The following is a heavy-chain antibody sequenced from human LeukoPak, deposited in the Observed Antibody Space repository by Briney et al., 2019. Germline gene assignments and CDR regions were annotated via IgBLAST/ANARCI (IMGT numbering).Heavy chain of an antibody. Sequence: ASVKVSCKVSGYTLTELSMHWVRQAPGEGLEWMGGFDPEDGETIYAQKFQGRVTMTEDTSTDTAYMELSSLRSEDTAVYYCATIGSGFNGDRDYWGQGTLVTVSS. CDR1: GYTLTELS. CDR2: FDPEDGET. J-gene: IGHJ4*02. V-gene: IGHV1-24*01. CDR3: ATIGSGFNGDRDY. D-gene: IGHD2-21*02.